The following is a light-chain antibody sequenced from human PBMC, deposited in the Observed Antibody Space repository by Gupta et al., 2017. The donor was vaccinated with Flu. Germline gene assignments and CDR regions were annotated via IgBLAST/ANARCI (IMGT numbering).Light chain of an antibody. CDR2: EDT. V-gene: IGLV3-21*03. CDR1: NIGSKS. Sequence: VLTQPPSVSVAPEKTARITCGGNNIGSKSVHWYQQKPGLAPVLVVYEDTARPSGIPERFSGSNSGNTASLTISRVEAGDEADYYCQVYDGTIDHPVFGGGTKLTVL. CDR3: QVYDGTIDHPV. J-gene: IGLJ2*01.